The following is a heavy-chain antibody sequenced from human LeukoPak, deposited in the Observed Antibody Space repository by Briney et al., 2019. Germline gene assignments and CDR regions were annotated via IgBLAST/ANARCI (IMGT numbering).Heavy chain of an antibody. D-gene: IGHD3-10*01. CDR3: ARSPRGPYAFDI. Sequence: SQTLSLTCTVSGGSISSGGYYWSWIRQPPGKGLEWIGYIYHSGSTYYNPSLKSRVTISVDRSKNQFSLKLSSVTAADTAVYYCARSPRGPYAFDIWGQGTMVTVSS. V-gene: IGHV4-30-2*01. CDR1: GGSISSGGYY. CDR2: IYHSGST. J-gene: IGHJ3*02.